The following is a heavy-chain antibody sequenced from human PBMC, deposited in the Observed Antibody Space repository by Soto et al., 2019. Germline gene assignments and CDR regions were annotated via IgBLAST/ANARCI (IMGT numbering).Heavy chain of an antibody. Sequence: PSETLSLTCTVSGGSISSSSYYWGWIRQSPGKGLEWIGSFYYSGSTYYNSSLKSRVTISVDTSENQISLKLGAVTAADTAVYYCAAGGGLPRYYWGQGTLVTVSS. J-gene: IGHJ4*02. V-gene: IGHV4-39*01. D-gene: IGHD5-12*01. CDR2: FYYSGST. CDR1: GGSISSSSYY. CDR3: AAGGGLPRYY.